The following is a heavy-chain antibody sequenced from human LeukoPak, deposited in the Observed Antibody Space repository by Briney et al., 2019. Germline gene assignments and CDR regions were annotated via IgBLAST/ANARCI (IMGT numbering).Heavy chain of an antibody. D-gene: IGHD4-17*01. CDR2: IRSKAYDGTT. V-gene: IGHV3-49*04. Sequence: GGSLRLSCTASGFTFGDYAMSWVRQAPGKGLEWVGFIRSKAYDGTTEYAASVKGRFTISRDDSKSIAYLQMNSLKTEDTAVYYCTRDYGDEEIYYYYYMDVWGKGTTVTISS. CDR1: GFTFGDYA. CDR3: TRDYGDEEIYYYYYMDV. J-gene: IGHJ6*03.